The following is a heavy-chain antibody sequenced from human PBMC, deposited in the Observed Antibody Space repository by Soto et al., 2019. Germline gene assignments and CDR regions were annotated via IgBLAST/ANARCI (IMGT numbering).Heavy chain of an antibody. Sequence: GGSLRLSCAASGFTFSSYAMHWVRQAPGKGLEWVAVISYDGSNKYYADSVKGRFTISRDNSKNTLYLQMNSLRAEDTAVYYCARDREWLVSFDYWGQGTLVTVSS. CDR1: GFTFSSYA. V-gene: IGHV3-30-3*01. CDR3: ARDREWLVSFDY. CDR2: ISYDGSNK. D-gene: IGHD6-19*01. J-gene: IGHJ4*02.